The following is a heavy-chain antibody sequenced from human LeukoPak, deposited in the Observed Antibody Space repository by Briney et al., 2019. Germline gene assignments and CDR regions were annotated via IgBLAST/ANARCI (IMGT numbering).Heavy chain of an antibody. CDR1: GGSISSGGYS. D-gene: IGHD3-22*01. J-gene: IGHJ4*02. V-gene: IGHV4-30-2*01. Sequence: NPSETLSLTCAVSGGSISSGGYSWSWIRQPPGKGLEWIGYIYHSGSTYYNPSLKSRVTISVDRSKNQFSLKLSSVTAADTAVYYCARDSSGYFSYWGQGTLVTVSS. CDR2: IYHSGST. CDR3: ARDSSGYFSY.